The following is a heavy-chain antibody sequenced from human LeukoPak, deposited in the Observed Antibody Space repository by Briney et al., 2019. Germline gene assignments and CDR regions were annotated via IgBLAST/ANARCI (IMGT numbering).Heavy chain of an antibody. CDR3: ARAASGYSSGWYAVY. CDR1: GGTFSSYA. J-gene: IGHJ4*02. Sequence: GASVKVSCKASGGTFSSYAISWVRQAPGQGLEWMGGIIPIFGTANYAQKFQGRVTITADESTSTAYTELSSLRSEDTAVYYCARAASGYSSGWYAVYWGQGTLVTVSS. D-gene: IGHD6-19*01. V-gene: IGHV1-69*13. CDR2: IIPIFGTA.